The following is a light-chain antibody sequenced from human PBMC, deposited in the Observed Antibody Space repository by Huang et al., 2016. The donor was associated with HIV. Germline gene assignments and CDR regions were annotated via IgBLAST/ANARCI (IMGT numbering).Light chain of an antibody. Sequence: EIVLTQSPATLSMSPGERATLSCRASQSVSNNLAWYQQKPGQAPRLLIYRASTRATGIPARFSGRGSETEFTLTISSLQSEDFALYYCQHYNNWPPLYTFGQGTKLEIK. CDR2: RAS. J-gene: IGKJ2*01. CDR1: QSVSNN. CDR3: QHYNNWPPLYT. V-gene: IGKV3-15*01.